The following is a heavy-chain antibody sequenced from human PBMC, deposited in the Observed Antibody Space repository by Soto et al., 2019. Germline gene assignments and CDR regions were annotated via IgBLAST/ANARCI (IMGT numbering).Heavy chain of an antibody. CDR2: IIPILGIA. CDR3: ARGLVGGSYYYYYGMDV. V-gene: IGHV1-69*10. Sequence: ASVKVSCKASGGTFSSYAISWVRQAPGQGLEWMGGIIPILGIANYAQKFQGRVTITADKSTSTAYMELSSLRSEDMAVYYCARGLVGGSYYYYYGMDVWGQGTTVTVSS. CDR1: GGTFSSYA. J-gene: IGHJ6*02. D-gene: IGHD1-26*01.